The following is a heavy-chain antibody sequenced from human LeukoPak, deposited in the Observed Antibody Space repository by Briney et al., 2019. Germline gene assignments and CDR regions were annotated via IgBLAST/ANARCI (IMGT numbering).Heavy chain of an antibody. D-gene: IGHD3-10*01. Sequence: TGGSLRLSCAAYGFTFSSYWMHWVRQAPGKGLVWVSRINSDGSSTSYADSVKGRFTISRDNAKNTLYLQMNSLRAEDTAVYYCARAGGAGTSMVRGVIGFDYWGQGTLVTVSS. V-gene: IGHV3-74*01. J-gene: IGHJ4*02. CDR1: GFTFSSYW. CDR3: ARAGGAGTSMVRGVIGFDY. CDR2: INSDGSST.